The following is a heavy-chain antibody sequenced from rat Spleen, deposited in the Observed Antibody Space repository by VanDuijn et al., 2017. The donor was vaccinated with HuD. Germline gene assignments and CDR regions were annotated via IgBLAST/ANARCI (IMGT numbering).Heavy chain of an antibody. CDR2: INPGGYNT. Sequence: EVQLVESGGGLVQPGRSMKLSCEVSGFTFNNYDMAWIRQAPTKGLEWVASINPGGYNTYYRDSVKGRFTVSRDNAKSTLYLQMNSLRSEDTATYYCTRVNYGGYSPFAYWGQGVMVTVSS. CDR3: TRVNYGGYSPFAY. D-gene: IGHD1-11*01. J-gene: IGHJ2*01. V-gene: IGHV5-25*01. CDR1: GFTFNNYD.